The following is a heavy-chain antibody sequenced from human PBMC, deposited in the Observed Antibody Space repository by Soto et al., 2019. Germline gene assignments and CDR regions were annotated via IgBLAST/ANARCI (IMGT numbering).Heavy chain of an antibody. CDR1: GYTFTSYA. Sequence: ASVKVSCKASGYTFTSYAMHWVRQAPGQRLEWMGWINAGNGNTKYSQKFQGRVTITRDTSASTAYMELSSLRSEDTAVYYCAREELGEPYYKGAFDIWGQGTMVTVSS. CDR3: AREELGEPYYKGAFDI. CDR2: INAGNGNT. V-gene: IGHV1-3*01. D-gene: IGHD3-10*01. J-gene: IGHJ3*02.